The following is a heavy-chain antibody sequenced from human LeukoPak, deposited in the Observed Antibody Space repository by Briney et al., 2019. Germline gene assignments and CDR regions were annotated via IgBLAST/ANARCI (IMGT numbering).Heavy chain of an antibody. CDR3: ARARDGYYFDY. D-gene: IGHD5-24*01. J-gene: IGHJ4*02. Sequence: SETLSLTCAVYGGSFSGYYWSWIRQPPGKGLEWIGEINHSGSTNYNPSLKSRVTISVDTSKNQFSLKLSSVTAADTAVYYCARARDGYYFDYWGQGTLVTVSS. CDR2: INHSGST. V-gene: IGHV4-34*01. CDR1: GGSFSGYY.